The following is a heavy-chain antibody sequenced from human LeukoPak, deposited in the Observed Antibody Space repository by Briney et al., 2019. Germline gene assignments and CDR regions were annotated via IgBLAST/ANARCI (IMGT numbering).Heavy chain of an antibody. CDR3: ARDPGSSWYDY. CDR2: ISAFNGNT. V-gene: IGHV1-18*01. J-gene: IGHJ4*02. D-gene: IGHD6-13*01. CDR1: GSSLTSYG. Sequence: ASVNVSCKASGSSLTSYGISWVRQLPGQGLEWIGWISAFNGNTNHAPKLQGRVTPTTDTSTSTAYMELRILRSDDTAVYYCARDPGSSWYDYWGQGTLVTVSS.